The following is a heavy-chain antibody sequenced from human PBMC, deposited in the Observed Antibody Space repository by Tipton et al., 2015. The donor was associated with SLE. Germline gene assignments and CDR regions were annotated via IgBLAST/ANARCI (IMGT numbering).Heavy chain of an antibody. V-gene: IGHV4-39*07. CDR2: IYYSGST. D-gene: IGHD4-17*01. J-gene: IGHJ4*02. CDR3: AGDGGTTGYFDF. Sequence: TLSLTCIVSSGSISSSSYYWGWIRQPPGKGLEWIGSIYYSGSTYSNPSLKSRVTISVDTSKNQFSLRLSSVTAADSAVYYCAGDGGTTGYFDFWGQGTLVTVSS. CDR1: SGSISSSSYY.